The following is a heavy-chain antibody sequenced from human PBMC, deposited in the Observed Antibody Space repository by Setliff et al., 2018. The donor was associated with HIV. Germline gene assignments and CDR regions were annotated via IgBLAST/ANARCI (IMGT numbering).Heavy chain of an antibody. D-gene: IGHD3-10*01. CDR3: ARMVRGVMSFDY. Sequence: ASVKVSCKASGYTFTGYYIHWVRQAPGQGLEGLGRMNPNSGNTGYAQKFQGRVTMTRNTSISTDYMELSSLRSEDTAVYYCARMVRGVMSFDYWGQGTLVTVSS. CDR1: GYTFTGYY. J-gene: IGHJ4*02. V-gene: IGHV1-8*02. CDR2: MNPNSGNT.